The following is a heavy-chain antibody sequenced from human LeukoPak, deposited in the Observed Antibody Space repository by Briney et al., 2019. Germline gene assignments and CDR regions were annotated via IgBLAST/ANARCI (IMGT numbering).Heavy chain of an antibody. V-gene: IGHV4-59*01. CDR1: GGSISSYY. J-gene: IGHJ6*02. Sequence: PSETLSLTCTVSGGSISSYYWSWIRQPPGKGLEWIGYIYYSGSTNYNPSLKSRVTISVDTSRNQFSLKLSSVTAADTAVYYCARSLMYCSSTSCYYYGMDGWGQGTTVTVSS. D-gene: IGHD2-2*01. CDR3: ARSLMYCSSTSCYYYGMDG. CDR2: IYYSGST.